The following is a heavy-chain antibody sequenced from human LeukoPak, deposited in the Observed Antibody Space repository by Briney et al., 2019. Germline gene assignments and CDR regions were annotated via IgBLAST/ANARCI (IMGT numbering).Heavy chain of an antibody. CDR1: GGSISSSNW. D-gene: IGHD2-15*01. J-gene: IGHJ4*02. Sequence: SGTLSLTCAVSGGSISSSNWWSWVRQPPGKGLEWIGSIYYSGSTYYNPSLKSRVTISVDTSKNQFSLKLSSVTAADTAVYYCVGSDGGCSGGSCYGEPGYWGQGTLVTVSS. CDR2: IYYSGST. CDR3: VGSDGGCSGGSCYGEPGY. V-gene: IGHV4-4*02.